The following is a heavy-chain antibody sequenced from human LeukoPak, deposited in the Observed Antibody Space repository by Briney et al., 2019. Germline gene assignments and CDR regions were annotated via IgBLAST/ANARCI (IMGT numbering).Heavy chain of an antibody. V-gene: IGHV4-59*01. CDR2: IYYNGST. Sequence: PAETLSLTCTVSGGSISSYYWSWIRQPPGKGLEWIGYIYYNGSTNYNPSLKSRVTISVDTSNNQSSLKLSSVPAADTAVYYCARAGRPYYYGSGSYLNWFDPWGQGTLVTVSS. D-gene: IGHD3-10*01. CDR3: ARAGRPYYYGSGSYLNWFDP. J-gene: IGHJ5*02. CDR1: GGSISSYY.